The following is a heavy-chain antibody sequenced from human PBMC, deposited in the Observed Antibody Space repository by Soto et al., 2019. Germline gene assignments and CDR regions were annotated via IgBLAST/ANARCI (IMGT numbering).Heavy chain of an antibody. CDR2: INWNGGST. CDR3: ARGKEYSYGPTTPYHFDY. V-gene: IGHV3-20*04. J-gene: IGHJ4*02. CDR1: GFTFDDYG. Sequence: GGSLRLSCAASGFTFDDYGMSWVRQAPGKGLEWVSGINWNGGSTGYADSVKGRFTISRDNAKNSLYLQMNSLRAEDTALYYCARGKEYSYGPTTPYHFDYWGQGTLVTVSS. D-gene: IGHD5-18*01.